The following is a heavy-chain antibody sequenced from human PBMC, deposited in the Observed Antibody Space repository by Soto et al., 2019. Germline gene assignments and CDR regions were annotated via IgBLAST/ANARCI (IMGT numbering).Heavy chain of an antibody. Sequence: ASVKVSCKASGYTFTGYYMHWVRQAPGQGLEWMGWINPNSGGTNYAQKFQGWVTMTRDTSISTAYMELSRLRSDDTAVYYCAREVKQQLGYYFDYWGQGTLVTVSS. J-gene: IGHJ4*02. CDR3: AREVKQQLGYYFDY. V-gene: IGHV1-2*04. CDR1: GYTFTGYY. CDR2: INPNSGGT. D-gene: IGHD6-13*01.